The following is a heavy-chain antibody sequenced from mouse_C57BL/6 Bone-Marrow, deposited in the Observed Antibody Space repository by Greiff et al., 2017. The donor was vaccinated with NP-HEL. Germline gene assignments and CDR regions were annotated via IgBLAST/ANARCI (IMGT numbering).Heavy chain of an antibody. Sequence: EVHLVESGGGLVQPGGSLKLSCAASGFTFSDYYMYWVRQTPEKRLEWVAYISNGGGSTYYPDTVKGRFTISRDNAKNTLYLQMSRLKSEDTAMYYCASPYDSPAMDYWGQGTSVTVSS. D-gene: IGHD2-4*01. CDR2: ISNGGGST. CDR3: ASPYDSPAMDY. CDR1: GFTFSDYY. V-gene: IGHV5-12*01. J-gene: IGHJ4*01.